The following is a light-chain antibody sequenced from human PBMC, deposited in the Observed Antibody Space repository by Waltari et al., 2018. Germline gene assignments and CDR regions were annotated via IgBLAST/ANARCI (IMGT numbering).Light chain of an antibody. V-gene: IGKV3-20*01. CDR2: YAS. J-gene: IGKJ2*01. CDR1: QSVPNKY. Sequence: EIVLTQSPGTMSLSPGERATLSGKASQSVPNKYLAWYQKNPGQPPRVLIYYASSRATGIPDRFSANGSGTDFTLTISRLEPEDFGIYYCQQYGSSPRTFGQGTKLEIK. CDR3: QQYGSSPRT.